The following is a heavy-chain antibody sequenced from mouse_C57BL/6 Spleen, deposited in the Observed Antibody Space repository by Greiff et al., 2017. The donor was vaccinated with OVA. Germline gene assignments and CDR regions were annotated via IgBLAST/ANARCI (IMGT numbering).Heavy chain of an antibody. J-gene: IGHJ2*01. V-gene: IGHV1-81*01. Sequence: VQVVESGAELARPGASVTLSCKASGYTFTSYGISWVKQRTGQGLEWIGEIYPRSGNTYYNEKFKGKATLTADKSSSTAYMELRSLTSEDSAVYFCARGGSSGYLYYFDYWGQGTTLTVSS. CDR1: GYTFTSYG. CDR2: IYPRSGNT. CDR3: ARGGSSGYLYYFDY. D-gene: IGHD3-2*02.